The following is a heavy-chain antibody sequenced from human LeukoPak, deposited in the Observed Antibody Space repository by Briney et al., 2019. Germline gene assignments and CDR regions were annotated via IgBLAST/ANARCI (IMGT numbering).Heavy chain of an antibody. V-gene: IGHV4-59*12. D-gene: IGHD3-16*01. CDR3: ARVKDPGGYCYYYYMDI. CDR1: GGSIRGYY. Sequence: SETLSLTCNVSGGSIRGYYWSWIRQPPGKGLEWIGYIYSSGSTNYNPSLKSRVTMSVDTSKNQFSLKVSSVTAADTAVYYCARVKDPGGYCYYYYMDIWGKGNTVTVSS. J-gene: IGHJ6*03. CDR2: IYSSGST.